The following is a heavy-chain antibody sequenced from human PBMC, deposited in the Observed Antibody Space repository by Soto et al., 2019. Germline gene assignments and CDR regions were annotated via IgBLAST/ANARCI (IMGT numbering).Heavy chain of an antibody. J-gene: IGHJ3*02. V-gene: IGHV4-31*03. Sequence: TLALTCTFSGCSISSGFYYWRWLRQHPGKGLEWIGYIYYSGSTYYNPSLKSRVTISVDTSKNQFSLKLSSVTAADTAVYYCSRDQGVAARPGAFDIWGQGTMVTVSS. D-gene: IGHD6-6*01. CDR3: SRDQGVAARPGAFDI. CDR2: IYYSGST. CDR1: GCSISSGFYY.